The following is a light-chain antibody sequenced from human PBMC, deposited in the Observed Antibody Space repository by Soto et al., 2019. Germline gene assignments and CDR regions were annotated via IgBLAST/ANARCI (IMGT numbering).Light chain of an antibody. V-gene: IGLV1-40*01. Sequence: QSVLTQPPSVSGAPGQRVTISCTGSSSNIGAGYDVHWYQQLPGTAPKLPIYGNSNRPSGLPDRFSGSKSGTSASLASTGLQAEDEADYYCQSYDSSLSVVVFGGGTKLTVL. J-gene: IGLJ2*01. CDR2: GNS. CDR3: QSYDSSLSVVV. CDR1: SSNIGAGYD.